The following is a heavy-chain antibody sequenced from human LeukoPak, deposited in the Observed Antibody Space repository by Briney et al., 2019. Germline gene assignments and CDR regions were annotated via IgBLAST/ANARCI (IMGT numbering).Heavy chain of an antibody. CDR3: ARAILGAAYDY. CDR2: INAGNGNT. Sequence: ASVKVSCKASGYTFTSYAMHWVRQAPGQRLEWVGWINAGNGNTKYSQKFQGRVTITRDTSASTAYMELSSLRSEDTAVYYCARAILGAAYDYWGQGTLVTVSS. V-gene: IGHV1-3*01. CDR1: GYTFTSYA. D-gene: IGHD2-21*01. J-gene: IGHJ4*02.